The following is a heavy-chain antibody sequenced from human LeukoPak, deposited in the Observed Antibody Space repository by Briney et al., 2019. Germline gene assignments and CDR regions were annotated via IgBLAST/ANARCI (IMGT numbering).Heavy chain of an antibody. CDR1: GGSFSGYY. CDR3: ARPAYDILTGYYPAWLGP. J-gene: IGHJ5*02. Sequence: SETLSLTCAVYGGSFSGYYWSWIRQPPGKGLEWIGEINHSGSTNYNPSLKSRVTISVDTSKNQFSLKLSSVTAADTAVYYCARPAYDILTGYYPAWLGPWGQGTLVTVSS. D-gene: IGHD3-9*01. CDR2: INHSGST. V-gene: IGHV4-34*01.